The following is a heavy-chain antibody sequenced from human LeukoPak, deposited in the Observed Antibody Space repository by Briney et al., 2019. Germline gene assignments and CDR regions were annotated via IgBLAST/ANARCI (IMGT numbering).Heavy chain of an antibody. J-gene: IGHJ4*02. CDR2: ITATGDTA. Sequence: GGSLRLSCVGSGFTFIKCAISWVRQAPGDGLEWVAVITATGDTAYYADSVKGRFTISRDNSRNTVYMQMDSLRAEDTAIYYCAGDRNSDWYSPLDYWGQGTQVTVS. CDR3: AGDRNSDWYSPLDY. V-gene: IGHV3-23*01. CDR1: GFTFIKCA. D-gene: IGHD6-19*01.